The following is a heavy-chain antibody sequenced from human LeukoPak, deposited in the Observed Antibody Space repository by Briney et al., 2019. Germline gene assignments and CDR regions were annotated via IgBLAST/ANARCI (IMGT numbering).Heavy chain of an antibody. J-gene: IGHJ6*03. CDR2: IIPIFGTA. CDR1: GGTFSSYA. V-gene: IGHV1-69*05. D-gene: IGHD3-16*01. Sequence: SVKVSCKASGGTFSSYAISWVRQAPGQGLEWMGGIIPIFGTANYAQKFQGRVTITTDESTSTAYMELSSLRSEDTAGYYCANEITGRGSYYYYYMDVWGKGTTVTVSS. CDR3: ANEITGRGSYYYYYMDV.